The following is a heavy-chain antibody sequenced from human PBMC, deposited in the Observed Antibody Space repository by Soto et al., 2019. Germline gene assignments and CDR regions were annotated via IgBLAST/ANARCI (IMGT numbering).Heavy chain of an antibody. CDR2: INHSGST. J-gene: IGHJ6*02. CDR1: GGSFSGYY. V-gene: IGHV4-34*01. D-gene: IGHD6-13*01. CDR3: ARGRRSSSWYYYYGMDV. Sequence: QVQLQQWGAGLLKPSETLSLTCAVYGGSFSGYYWSWIRQPPGKGLEWIGEINHSGSTNYNPSLKSRVTISVDTSKNQFSLKLSSVPAADTAVYYCARGRRSSSWYYYYGMDVWGQGTTVTVSS.